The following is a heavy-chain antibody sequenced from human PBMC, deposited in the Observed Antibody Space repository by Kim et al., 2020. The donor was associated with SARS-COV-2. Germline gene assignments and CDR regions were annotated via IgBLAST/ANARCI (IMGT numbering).Heavy chain of an antibody. CDR3: ARGLGGIGAFDI. D-gene: IGHD3-16*01. Sequence: SETLSLTCAVYGGSFSGYYWSWIRQPPGKGLEWIGEINHSGSTNYNPSLKSRVTISIDTSKNQFSLKLSSVTAADTAVYYCARGLGGIGAFDIWGQGTMV. V-gene: IGHV4-34*01. J-gene: IGHJ3*02. CDR1: GGSFSGYY. CDR2: INHSGST.